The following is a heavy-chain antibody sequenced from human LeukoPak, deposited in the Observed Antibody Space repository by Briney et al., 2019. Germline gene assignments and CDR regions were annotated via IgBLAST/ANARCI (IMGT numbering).Heavy chain of an antibody. CDR2: ISSGGSTI. CDR1: GFTFGTNS. Sequence: GGSLRLSCAGSGFTFGTNSMSWVRQAPGKGLEWISYISSGGSTIYYADSVKGQFTISRDNAKNSLYLQMNSLRAEDTAVYYCARDGGGYSYGVAYWGQGTLVTVSS. CDR3: ARDGGGYSYGVAY. V-gene: IGHV3-48*01. J-gene: IGHJ4*02. D-gene: IGHD5-18*01.